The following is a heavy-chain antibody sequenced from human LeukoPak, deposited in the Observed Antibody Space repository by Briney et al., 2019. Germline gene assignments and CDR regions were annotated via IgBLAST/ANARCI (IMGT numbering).Heavy chain of an antibody. CDR2: IIPIFGTA. CDR1: GGTFSSYA. CDR3: AESDYYDSSGYPY. Sequence: ASVKVSCKAFGGTFSSYAISWVRQAPGQGLEWMGGIIPIFGTANYAQKLQGRVTITADESTSTAYMELSSLRSEDTAVYYCAESDYYDSSGYPYWGQGTLVTVSS. D-gene: IGHD3-22*01. V-gene: IGHV1-69*13. J-gene: IGHJ4*02.